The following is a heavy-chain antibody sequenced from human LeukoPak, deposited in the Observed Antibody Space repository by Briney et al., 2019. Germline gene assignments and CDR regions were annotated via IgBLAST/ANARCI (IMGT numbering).Heavy chain of an antibody. V-gene: IGHV3-21*01. D-gene: IGHD5-24*01. J-gene: IGHJ6*02. CDR3: ARDSNRRDLRDGYNRYYYYGMDV. Sequence: PGGSLRLSCAASGFTFSSYSMNWVRQAPGKGLEWVSSISSSSSYIHYADSVKGRFTISRDNAKNSLYLQMNSLRAEDTAVYYCARDSNRRDLRDGYNRYYYYGMDVWGQGTTVTVSS. CDR1: GFTFSSYS. CDR2: ISSSSSYI.